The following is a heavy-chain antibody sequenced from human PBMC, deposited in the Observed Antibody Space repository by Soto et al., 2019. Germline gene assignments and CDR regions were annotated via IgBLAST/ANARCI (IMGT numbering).Heavy chain of an antibody. CDR2: ISYDGSNK. CDR1: GFTFSSYG. CDR3: AKEAGRYSYGQYYFDY. Sequence: GGSLRLSCAASGFTFSSYGMHWVRQAPGKGLEWVAVISYDGSNKYYADSVKGRFTISRDNSKNTLYLQMNSLRAEDTAVYYCAKEAGRYSYGQYYFDYWGQGTLVTVSS. J-gene: IGHJ4*02. D-gene: IGHD5-18*01. V-gene: IGHV3-30*18.